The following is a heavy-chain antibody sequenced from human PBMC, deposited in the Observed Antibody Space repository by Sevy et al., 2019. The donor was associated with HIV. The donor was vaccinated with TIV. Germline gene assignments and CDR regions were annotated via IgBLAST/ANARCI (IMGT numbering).Heavy chain of an antibody. J-gene: IGHJ4*02. CDR2: IGTAAGVT. CDR1: GFTFNTYS. D-gene: IGHD2-21*01. V-gene: IGHV3-48*02. CDR3: ARGPGHYSIDY. Sequence: GGSLRLSCAASGFTFNTYSLIWVRQTPGKGLEWLSFIGTAAGVTYYADPVKGRFTISRDNAKNSLYLQMNSLRDEDTAVYYCARGPGHYSIDYWGQGTLVTISS.